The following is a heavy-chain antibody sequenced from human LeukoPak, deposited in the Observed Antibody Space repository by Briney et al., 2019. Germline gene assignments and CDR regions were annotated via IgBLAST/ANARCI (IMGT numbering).Heavy chain of an antibody. CDR2: INYNGDNK. CDR3: ATDGHCPGALCPTQIAVAGYNDN. Sequence: GGSLRLSCAASGFTFSIYTMNWVRQAPGKGLEWVSIINYNGDNKYYADSVQGRFTISRDNSKNTVYLQMNSLRAEDTAIYYCATDGHCPGALCPTQIAVAGYNDNWGQGTLVTVSS. CDR1: GFTFSIYT. V-gene: IGHV3-23*01. D-gene: IGHD6-19*01. J-gene: IGHJ4*02.